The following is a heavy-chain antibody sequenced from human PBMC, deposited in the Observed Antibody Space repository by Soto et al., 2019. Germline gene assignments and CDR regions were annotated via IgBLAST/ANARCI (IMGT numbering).Heavy chain of an antibody. D-gene: IGHD2-2*01. Sequence: GGSLRLSCAASVFTFSSYGMHWGRQAPGKGLEWVAVISYDGSNKYYADSVKGRFTISRDNSKNTLYLQMNSLRAEDTAVYYCAKDKGSYCSSTSCSPFDYWGQGTLVTVSS. V-gene: IGHV3-30*18. CDR3: AKDKGSYCSSTSCSPFDY. CDR2: ISYDGSNK. CDR1: VFTFSSYG. J-gene: IGHJ4*02.